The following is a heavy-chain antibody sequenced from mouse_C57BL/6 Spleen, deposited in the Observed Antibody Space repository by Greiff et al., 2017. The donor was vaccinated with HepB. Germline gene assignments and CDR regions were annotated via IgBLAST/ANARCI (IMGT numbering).Heavy chain of an antibody. CDR1: GFTFSSYG. CDR3: ARHKTTGTCYFDY. D-gene: IGHD4-1*02. Sequence: EVKLVESGGDLVKPGGSLKLSCAASGFTFSSYGMSWVRQTPDKRLEWVATISSGGSYTYYPDSVKGRFTLSRDNAKNTLYLQMSSLKSEDTAMYYCARHKTTGTCYFDYWGQGTTLTVSS. CDR2: ISSGGSYT. V-gene: IGHV5-6*01. J-gene: IGHJ2*01.